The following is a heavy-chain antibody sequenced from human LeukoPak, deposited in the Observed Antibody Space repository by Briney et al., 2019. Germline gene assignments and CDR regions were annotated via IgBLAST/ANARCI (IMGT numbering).Heavy chain of an antibody. D-gene: IGHD3-22*01. CDR1: GFTFSSCG. J-gene: IGHJ4*02. CDR2: IWYDGSNK. CDR3: AGTYYYDSSGAYPFDY. V-gene: IGHV3-33*01. Sequence: PGGSLRLSCAASGFTFSSCGMHWVRQAPGKGLEWVAVIWYDGSNKYYADSVKGRFTISRDNSKNTLYLQMNSLRAEDTAVYYCAGTYYYDSSGAYPFDYWGQGTLVTVSS.